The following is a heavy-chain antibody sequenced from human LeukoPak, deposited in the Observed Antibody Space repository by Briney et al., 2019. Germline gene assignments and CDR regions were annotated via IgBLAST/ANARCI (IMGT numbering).Heavy chain of an antibody. Sequence: ASVKVSCKASGYTFTSYYMHWVRQAPGQGLEWMGIINPSGGSTSYAQKFQGRVTMTRDTSTSTVYMELSSLRSEDTAVYYCARDLGYYCDSSGYYFAYWGQGTLVTVSS. CDR1: GYTFTSYY. D-gene: IGHD3-22*01. CDR3: ARDLGYYCDSSGYYFAY. V-gene: IGHV1-46*01. J-gene: IGHJ4*02. CDR2: INPSGGST.